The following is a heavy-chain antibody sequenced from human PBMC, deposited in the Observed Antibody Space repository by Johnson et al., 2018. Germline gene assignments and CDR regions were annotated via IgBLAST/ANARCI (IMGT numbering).Heavy chain of an antibody. V-gene: IGHV3-11*01. Sequence: QVQLQESGGGLVKPGGSLRLSCAASGFTFSDFYMSWIRQAPGKGLQWVSYISSSGRTIDYADSVKGRFTFSRDNFKNTLYLQMNSLRGEDTAVYYWVKRAGWMGAMDVWGQGTTVTVSS. CDR3: VKRAGWMGAMDV. D-gene: IGHD3-16*01. CDR2: ISSSGRTI. J-gene: IGHJ6*02. CDR1: GFTFSDFY.